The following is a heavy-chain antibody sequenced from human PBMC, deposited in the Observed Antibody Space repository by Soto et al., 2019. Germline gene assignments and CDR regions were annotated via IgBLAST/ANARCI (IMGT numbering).Heavy chain of an antibody. V-gene: IGHV4-30-4*01. CDR2: IYYSGST. CDR1: GGSISSGDYY. CDR3: ARGSLTDWFDP. J-gene: IGHJ5*02. Sequence: QVQLQESGPGLVKPSQTLSLTCTVSGGSISSGDYYWSWIRQPPGKGLEWIGYIYYSGSTYYNPSLKSRVTISADTSNNQFSLKLSSVTAADTAVYCCARGSLTDWFDPWGQGTLVTVSS.